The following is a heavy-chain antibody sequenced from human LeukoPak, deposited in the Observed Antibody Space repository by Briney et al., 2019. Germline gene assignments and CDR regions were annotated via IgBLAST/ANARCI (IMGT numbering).Heavy chain of an antibody. CDR1: GGSISGWY. CDR3: ARGYGDFRVEGRYFHS. Sequence: PSETLSLTCTVSGGSISGWYWSWIRQPPGRGLEWIGSIYYSGSTYYNPSLKSRVTISVDTSKNQFSLKLSSVTAADTAVYYCARGYGDFRVEGRYFHSWGQGTLVTVSS. J-gene: IGHJ4*02. V-gene: IGHV4-59*01. D-gene: IGHD4-17*01. CDR2: IYYSGST.